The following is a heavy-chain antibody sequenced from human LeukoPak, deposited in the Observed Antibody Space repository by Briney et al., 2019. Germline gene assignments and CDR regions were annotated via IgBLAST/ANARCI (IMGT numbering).Heavy chain of an antibody. D-gene: IGHD1-26*01. CDR1: GFGFSSYE. J-gene: IGHJ5*02. V-gene: IGHV3-48*03. CDR2: ISGSGSAI. Sequence: PGGSLRLSRVASGFGFSSYEMNWVRQAPGKGLEWVSYISGSGSAIHYADSVKGRFTISRDDAKNSLYLQMNSLRAEDTAVYYCASYSGRRWFDPWGQGTLVTVSS. CDR3: ASYSGRRWFDP.